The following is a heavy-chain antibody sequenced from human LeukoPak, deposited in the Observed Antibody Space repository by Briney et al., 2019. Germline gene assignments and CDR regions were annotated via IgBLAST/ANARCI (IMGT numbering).Heavy chain of an antibody. Sequence: SETLSLTCAVYGGSFSGYYWSWIRQPPGKVLEWIGEINHSGSTNYNPSLKSRVTISVDTSKNQFSLKLSSVTAADTAVYYCARGSGYYYVDFDYWGQGTLVTASS. CDR1: GGSFSGYY. CDR3: ARGSGYYYVDFDY. J-gene: IGHJ4*02. CDR2: INHSGST. D-gene: IGHD3-22*01. V-gene: IGHV4-34*01.